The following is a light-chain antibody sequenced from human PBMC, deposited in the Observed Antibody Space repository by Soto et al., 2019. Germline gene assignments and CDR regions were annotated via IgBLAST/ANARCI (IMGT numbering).Light chain of an antibody. Sequence: DIQLTQSPSFLSASVGDRVTITCRASQGISSYLAWYQQKPGKAPKLLIYAASTLQSGVPSRFSGSGSGTAVTLTISSLQPEDVATYYWQQLNSYPLFGPGTKVDIK. CDR3: QQLNSYPL. CDR2: AAS. CDR1: QGISSY. J-gene: IGKJ3*01. V-gene: IGKV1-9*01.